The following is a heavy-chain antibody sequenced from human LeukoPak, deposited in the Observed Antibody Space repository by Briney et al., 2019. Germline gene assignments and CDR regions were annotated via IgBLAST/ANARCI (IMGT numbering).Heavy chain of an antibody. CDR1: GYTFTGYY. J-gene: IGHJ4*02. V-gene: IGHV1-2*02. CDR2: INPNSGGT. Sequence: ASVKVSCKASGYTFTGYYMHWVRQAPGQGLDLIGWINPNSGGTNYAQKFQGRVTMTRDTSISTAYMELSRLRSDDTAVYYCARNPSTTGTKDYWGQGTLVTVSS. CDR3: ARNPSTTGTKDY. D-gene: IGHD1-1*01.